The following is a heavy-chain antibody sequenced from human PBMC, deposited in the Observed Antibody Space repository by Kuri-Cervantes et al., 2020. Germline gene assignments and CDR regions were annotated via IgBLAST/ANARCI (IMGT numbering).Heavy chain of an antibody. V-gene: IGHV3-23*01. Sequence: GESLKISCAASGFTFSSYAMSWVHQAPGKGLEWVSAISGSGGSTYYADSVKGRFTISRDNSKNTLYLQLNGLSAEDTAVYYCARGEGRLCGGSCYTPFDYWGQGTLVTVSS. CDR2: ISGSGGST. CDR1: GFTFSSYA. J-gene: IGHJ4*02. D-gene: IGHD2-15*01. CDR3: ARGEGRLCGGSCYTPFDY.